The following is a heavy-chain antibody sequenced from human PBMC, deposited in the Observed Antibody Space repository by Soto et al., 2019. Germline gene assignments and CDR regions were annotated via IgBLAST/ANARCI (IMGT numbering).Heavy chain of an antibody. J-gene: IGHJ5*02. D-gene: IGHD6-19*01. CDR2: IYSGGST. V-gene: IGHV3-53*01. CDR3: ARGGEYSCGWYGNWFDP. Sequence: PGGSLRLSCAASGFTVNSNYMSWVRQAPGKGLDWVSVIYSGGSTYYADSVKGRFTISRDNSENTVYLQMNSLRGEDTAVYYCARGGEYSCGWYGNWFDPWGQGTLVTVSS. CDR1: GFTVNSNY.